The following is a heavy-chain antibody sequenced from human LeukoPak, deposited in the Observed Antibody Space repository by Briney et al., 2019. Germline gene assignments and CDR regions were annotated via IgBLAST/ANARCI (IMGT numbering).Heavy chain of an antibody. Sequence: GGSLRLSCAASGFTFSSYAMSWVRQAPGKGLEWVSAISGSGGSTYYADSVKGRFTISRDNSKNTLYLQMNSLRAEDTAAYYCAKGGVYYYYYMDVWGKGTTVTVSS. CDR3: AKGGVYYYYYMDV. V-gene: IGHV3-23*01. D-gene: IGHD3-10*01. CDR2: ISGSGGST. J-gene: IGHJ6*03. CDR1: GFTFSSYA.